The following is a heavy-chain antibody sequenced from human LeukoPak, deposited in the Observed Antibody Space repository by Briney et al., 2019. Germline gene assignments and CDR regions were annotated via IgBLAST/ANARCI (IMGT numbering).Heavy chain of an antibody. D-gene: IGHD3-22*01. CDR3: ARSIWKGHYYDSTLPFDY. CDR1: GGSISSSSYY. Sequence: PSETLSLTCTVSGGSISSSSYYWGWIRQPPGKGLEWIGEINHSGSTNYNPSLKSRVTISVDTSKNQFSLKLSSVTAADTAVYYCARSIWKGHYYDSTLPFDYWGQGTLVTVSS. V-gene: IGHV4-39*07. CDR2: INHSGST. J-gene: IGHJ4*02.